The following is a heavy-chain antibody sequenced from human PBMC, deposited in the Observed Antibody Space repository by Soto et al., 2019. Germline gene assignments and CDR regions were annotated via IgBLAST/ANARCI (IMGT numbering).Heavy chain of an antibody. CDR1: GYTFTSYA. CDR3: ARSIVVVTALGY. D-gene: IGHD2-21*02. J-gene: IGHJ4*02. CDR2: INAGNGNT. V-gene: IGHV1-3*05. Sequence: QVQLVQSGAEEKKPGASVKVSCKASGYTFTSYAMHWVRQAPGQRLEWMGWINAGNGNTKYSQKFQGRVTITRDTSPSTAYMELSSLRSEGTAGYYCARSIVVVTALGYWGQGTLVTVSS.